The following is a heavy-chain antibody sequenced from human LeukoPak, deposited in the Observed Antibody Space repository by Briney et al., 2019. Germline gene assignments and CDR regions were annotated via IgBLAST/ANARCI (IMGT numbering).Heavy chain of an antibody. J-gene: IGHJ4*02. D-gene: IGHD4-23*01. CDR1: GYSFTSYW. V-gene: IGHV5-51*01. CDR2: IYPGDSGT. Sequence: GESLKISCKGSGYSFTSYWIGWVRQMPGKGLEWMGIIYPGDSGTRYSPSFQGQVTISADKSISTAYLQWSSLKASDTAMYYCAGWEDYGGNSGHFDYWGQGTLVTVSS. CDR3: AGWEDYGGNSGHFDY.